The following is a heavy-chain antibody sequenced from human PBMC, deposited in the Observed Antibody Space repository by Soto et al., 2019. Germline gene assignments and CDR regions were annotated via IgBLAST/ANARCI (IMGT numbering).Heavy chain of an antibody. V-gene: IGHV1-2*04. J-gene: IGHJ6*02. Sequence: ASVKVSCKASGYTFTGYYMHWVRQAPGQGLEWMGWINPNSGGTNYAQKFQGWVTMTRDTSISTAYMELSRLRSDDTAVYYCARSYQLLDPYYYYYGMDVWGQGPTVTVSS. CDR2: INPNSGGT. CDR1: GYTFTGYY. CDR3: ARSYQLLDPYYYYYGMDV. D-gene: IGHD2-2*02.